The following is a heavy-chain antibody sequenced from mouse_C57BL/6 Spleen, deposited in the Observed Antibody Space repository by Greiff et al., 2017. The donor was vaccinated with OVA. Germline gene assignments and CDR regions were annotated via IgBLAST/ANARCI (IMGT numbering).Heavy chain of an antibody. J-gene: IGHJ2*01. CDR1: GYTFTSYT. D-gene: IGHD3-2*02. CDR3: ARGQTAQATGDY. CDR2: INPSSGYT. V-gene: IGHV1-4*01. Sequence: VQVVESGAELARPGASVKMSCKASGYTFTSYTMHWVKQRPGQGLEWIGYINPSSGYTKYNQKFKDKATLTADKSSSTAYMQLSSLTSEDSAVYYCARGQTAQATGDYWGQGTTLTVSS.